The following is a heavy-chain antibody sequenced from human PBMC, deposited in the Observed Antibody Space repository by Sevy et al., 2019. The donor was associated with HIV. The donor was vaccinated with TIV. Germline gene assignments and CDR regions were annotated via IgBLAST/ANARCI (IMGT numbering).Heavy chain of an antibody. CDR2: ISSSSSYI. D-gene: IGHD2-2*01. CDR3: ARRGDCSSTSCFHFDY. Sequence: GGSLRLSCAASGFTFSSYSMNWVRQAPGKGLEWVSSISSSSSYIYYASSVKGRFTISSDNAKNSLYLQMNSLRAEDTAVYYCARRGDCSSTSCFHFDYWGQGTLVTVSS. J-gene: IGHJ4*02. CDR1: GFTFSSYS. V-gene: IGHV3-21*01.